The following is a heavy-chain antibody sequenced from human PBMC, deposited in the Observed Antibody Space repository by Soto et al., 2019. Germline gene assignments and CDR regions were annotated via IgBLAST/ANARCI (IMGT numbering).Heavy chain of an antibody. CDR2: INPYNGNT. CDR1: GYTFTSYG. CDR3: ARDYYGSGSYSKGGFYYFYYGMDV. Sequence: ASVKVSCKASGYTFTSYGINRVRQAPGQGLEWMGWINPYNGNTNYGQKFQGRVSMTTDTSTSTAYMELRSLRSDDTAVYYCARDYYGSGSYSKGGFYYFYYGMDVWGQGTTVTVSS. J-gene: IGHJ6*02. V-gene: IGHV1-18*04. D-gene: IGHD3-10*01.